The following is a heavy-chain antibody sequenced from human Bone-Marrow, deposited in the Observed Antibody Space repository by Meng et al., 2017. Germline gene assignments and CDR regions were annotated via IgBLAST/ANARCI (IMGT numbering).Heavy chain of an antibody. CDR2: LSSSGSST. CDR1: NFTLSIYA. V-gene: IGHV3-23*01. CDR3: AKDPYSSSWYSALSDY. Sequence: GESLKISCATSNFTLSIYAMTWVRQAPGKGLEWVSSLSSSGSSTYYADSVKGRFTISRDNSKNTLYLQMNSLRAEDTAVYYCAKDPYSSSWYSALSDYWGQGTLVTVSS. D-gene: IGHD6-13*01. J-gene: IGHJ4*02.